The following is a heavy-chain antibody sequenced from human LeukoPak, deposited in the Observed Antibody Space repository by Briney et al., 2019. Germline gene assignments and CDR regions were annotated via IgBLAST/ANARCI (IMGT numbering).Heavy chain of an antibody. Sequence: PGGSLRLSCAASGFTFSSYSMNWVRQAPGKGLEWVSSISSSSYIYYADSVKGRFTISRDNAKNSLYLQMNSLRAEDTAVYYCARDLFGEYYYGSGDQPEYFQHWGQGTLVTVSS. J-gene: IGHJ1*01. CDR1: GFTFSSYS. D-gene: IGHD3-10*01. CDR2: ISSSSYI. CDR3: ARDLFGEYYYGSGDQPEYFQH. V-gene: IGHV3-21*01.